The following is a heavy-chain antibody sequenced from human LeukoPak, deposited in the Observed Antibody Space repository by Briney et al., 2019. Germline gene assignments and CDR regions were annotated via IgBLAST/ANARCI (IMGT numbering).Heavy chain of an antibody. J-gene: IGHJ3*02. Sequence: GGSLRLSCAASGFTFSSYEMNWVRQAPGKGLEWVSYISSTGSTIYYADSVKGRFTISRDNAKNSLYLQMNSLRAEDTAVYYCARDHWNHIRGSFDIWRQGTMATVSS. CDR1: GFTFSSYE. CDR2: ISSTGSTI. CDR3: ARDHWNHIRGSFDI. D-gene: IGHD1-1*01. V-gene: IGHV3-48*03.